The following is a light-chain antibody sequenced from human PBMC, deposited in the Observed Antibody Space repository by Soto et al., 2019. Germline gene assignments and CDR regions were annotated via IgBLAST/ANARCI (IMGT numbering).Light chain of an antibody. Sequence: ESVLMQSLAPPSLSPRERAIHPRSASQSVSSSYLAWYQQKPGQAPRLLIYCATSRATCIPDRFSGSGSGTDFTLTISRLEPKGCPLYSCQSGGSSPWTSGQGTKVDIK. CDR3: QSGGSSPWT. CDR1: QSVSSSY. J-gene: IGKJ1*01. CDR2: CAT. V-gene: IGKV3-20*01.